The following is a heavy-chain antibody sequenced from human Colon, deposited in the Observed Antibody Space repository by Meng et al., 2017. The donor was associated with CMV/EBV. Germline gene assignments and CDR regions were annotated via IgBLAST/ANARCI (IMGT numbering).Heavy chain of an antibody. CDR2: LSGNGRNT. CDR3: VRTPAAATGWFDP. V-gene: IGHV3-23*01. Sequence: GFTFNNFAMAWVRQAPGMGLQWVSALSGNGRNTYYADSVKGRFTISRDNSKNTVSLQMDTLRAEDTAVYYCVRTPAAATGWFDPWGQGTLVTVSS. D-gene: IGHD6-13*01. CDR1: GFTFNNFA. J-gene: IGHJ5*02.